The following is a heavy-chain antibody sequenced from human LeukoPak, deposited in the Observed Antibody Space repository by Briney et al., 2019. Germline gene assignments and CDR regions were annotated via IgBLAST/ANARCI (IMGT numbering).Heavy chain of an antibody. CDR3: VRAGHQDYYYFDL. CDR1: GFAFSKYW. CDR2: INNDGSAT. V-gene: IGHV3-74*01. J-gene: IGHJ2*01. Sequence: GGSLRLSCAASGFAFSKYWIHWVRQRPGEGLMWFSRINNDGSATVYADSVRGRFTISRDNDENTVYLQMSSLRSEDTAVYYCVRAGHQDYYYFDLWGRGTLVSVSS.